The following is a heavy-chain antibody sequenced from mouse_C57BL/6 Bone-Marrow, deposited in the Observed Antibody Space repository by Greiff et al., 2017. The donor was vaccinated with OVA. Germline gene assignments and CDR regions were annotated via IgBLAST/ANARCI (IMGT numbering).Heavy chain of an antibody. Sequence: VQLQQSGAELVRPGASVKLSCTASGFNIKDDYMHWVKQRPEQGLEWIGWIDPENGDTEYASKFQGKATITADTSSNTAYLQLSSLTSEDTAVYYCTTGGQLRPFAYWGQGTLVTVSA. V-gene: IGHV14-4*01. D-gene: IGHD3-2*02. CDR3: TTGGQLRPFAY. CDR1: GFNIKDDY. J-gene: IGHJ3*01. CDR2: IDPENGDT.